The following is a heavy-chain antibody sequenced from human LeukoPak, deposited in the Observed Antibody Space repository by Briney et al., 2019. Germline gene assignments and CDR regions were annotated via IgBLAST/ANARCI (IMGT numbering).Heavy chain of an antibody. V-gene: IGHV3-23*01. CDR3: AKWGDYDILTGYYDPDY. J-gene: IGHJ4*02. Sequence: GGPLRLSCAASGFTFSNYAMYWVRKAPGKGLEWVSAVSGRDDSTYYADSVKGRFTISRDTSKNTLYLQMNSLRAEDTAVYYCAKWGDYDILTGYYDPDYWGQGTLVTVSS. CDR2: VSGRDDST. CDR1: GFTFSNYA. D-gene: IGHD3-9*01.